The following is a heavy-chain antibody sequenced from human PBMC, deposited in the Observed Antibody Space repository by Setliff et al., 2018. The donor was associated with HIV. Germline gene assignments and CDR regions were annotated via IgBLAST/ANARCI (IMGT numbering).Heavy chain of an antibody. CDR3: ARGRDDAWELSDR. J-gene: IGHJ4*02. CDR2: IYYIGGT. CDR1: GGSISNSDFY. Sequence: SETLSLTCTVSGGSISNSDFYWGWIRQSPGKGLEWIGSIYYIGGTNYNPSLKSRVSMSVDTSKSQFSLNLTSVTAADTAVYYCARGRDDAWELSDRWGQGTLVTVSS. V-gene: IGHV4-39*07. D-gene: IGHD1-26*01.